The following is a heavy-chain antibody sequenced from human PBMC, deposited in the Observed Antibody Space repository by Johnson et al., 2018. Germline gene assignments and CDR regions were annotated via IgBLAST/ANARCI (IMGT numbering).Heavy chain of an antibody. V-gene: IGHV3-20*01. CDR2: LNWTGGST. CDR3: ARQLGYCSSTSCYHAFDI. D-gene: IGHD2-2*01. J-gene: IGHJ3*02. CDR1: GFTFDDYG. Sequence: EVQLVEAGGGVVRPGGSLRLSCAASGFTFDDYGMSWVRQAPGKGLEGVPGLNWTGGSTGYADSVKGRLPISRDNAKHSLYMQMNSLRAEDTALYHGARQLGYCSSTSCYHAFDIWGQGTMVTVSS.